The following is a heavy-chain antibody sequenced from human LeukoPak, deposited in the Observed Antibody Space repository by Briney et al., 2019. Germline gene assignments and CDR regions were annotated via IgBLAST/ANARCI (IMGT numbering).Heavy chain of an antibody. V-gene: IGHV3-9*01. Sequence: PGGSLRLSCAASGFTVSSNYMSWVRQAPGKGLEWVSGISWNSGSIGYADSVKGRFTISRDNAENSLFLQMNSLRPEDTALYYCAKARNTGWFSPDFDYWGQGTLVTVSS. CDR3: AKARNTGWFSPDFDY. CDR2: ISWNSGSI. CDR1: GFTVSSNY. J-gene: IGHJ4*02. D-gene: IGHD6-19*01.